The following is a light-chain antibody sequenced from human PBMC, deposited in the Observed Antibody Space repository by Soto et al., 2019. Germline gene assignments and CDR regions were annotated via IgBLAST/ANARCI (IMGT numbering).Light chain of an antibody. V-gene: IGKV3-15*01. J-gene: IGKJ2*01. CDR2: GAS. Sequence: ETVMTQSPATLPVSPGERATLSCRASQSVRSNLAWYQQKPGQAPRLLIYGASTRATGVPARFSGSGSGTEFTLTINSLQSEDFALYYCQQYNDWPPYTFGQGTKLEIK. CDR3: QQYNDWPPYT. CDR1: QSVRSN.